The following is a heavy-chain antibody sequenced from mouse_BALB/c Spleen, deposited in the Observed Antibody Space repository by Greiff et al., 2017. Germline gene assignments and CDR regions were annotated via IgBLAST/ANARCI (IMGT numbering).Heavy chain of an antibody. CDR3: ARHHEDYCDY. CDR2: ICSGGST. V-gene: IGHV2-2*02. Sequence: QVQLKESGPGLVQPAQSLSITCTVSGFSLTSYGVHWVRQSPGKGLEWLGVICSGGSTDYNAAFISRLSISKDNSKSQVFLKMSRLQANDTAIYYSARHHEDYCDYWGQGTTLTVSS. CDR1: GFSLTSYG. J-gene: IGHJ2*01.